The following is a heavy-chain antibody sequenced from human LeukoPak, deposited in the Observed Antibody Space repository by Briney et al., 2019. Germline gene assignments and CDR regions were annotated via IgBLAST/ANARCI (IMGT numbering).Heavy chain of an antibody. CDR3: AREGHYDSSGYYYMSSWFDP. Sequence: GGSLRLSCAASGLTFSSYSMNWVRQAPGKGLEWVSYISSSSSTIYYADSVKGRFTISRDNAKNSLYLQMNSLRAEDTAVYYCAREGHYDSSGYYYMSSWFDPWGQGTLVTVSS. D-gene: IGHD3-22*01. V-gene: IGHV3-48*01. CDR2: ISSSSSTI. CDR1: GLTFSSYS. J-gene: IGHJ5*02.